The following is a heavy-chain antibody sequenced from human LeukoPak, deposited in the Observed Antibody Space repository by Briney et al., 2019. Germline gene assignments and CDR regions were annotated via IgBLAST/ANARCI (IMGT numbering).Heavy chain of an antibody. J-gene: IGHJ4*02. CDR1: GFTFSSYW. V-gene: IGHV3-7*01. Sequence: GGSLRLSCAASGFTFSSYWMGWVRQAPGKGLEWVANIKQDGSEKYYVDSVKGRFTISRDNAKNSLYLQMNSLRAEDTAVYYCARGMIAAADAVDYWGQGTLVTVSS. CDR2: IKQDGSEK. CDR3: ARGMIAAADAVDY. D-gene: IGHD6-13*01.